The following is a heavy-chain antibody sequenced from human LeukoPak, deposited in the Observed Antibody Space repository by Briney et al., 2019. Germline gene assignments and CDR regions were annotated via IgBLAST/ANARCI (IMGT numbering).Heavy chain of an antibody. J-gene: IGHJ6*03. D-gene: IGHD1-26*01. CDR3: AKSQRGYYPRRTYYYYMDV. Sequence: GGSLRLSCAASGFTFSGFAMSWIRQAPGKGLEWVSSISRSGESTFYADSVRGRFTIPRDNSKKTLYLQLNSLRAEDTAVYYSAKSQRGYYPRRTYYYYMDVWGKGTTVTVSS. V-gene: IGHV3-23*01. CDR1: GFTFSGFA. CDR2: ISRSGEST.